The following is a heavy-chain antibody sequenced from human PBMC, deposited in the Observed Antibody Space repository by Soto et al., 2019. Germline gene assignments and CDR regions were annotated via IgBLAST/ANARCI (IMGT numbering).Heavy chain of an antibody. CDR3: AKDRGSGSNFYYYYMDV. CDR1: GFSFSSYA. J-gene: IGHJ6*03. V-gene: IGHV3-23*01. Sequence: EVQLLESGGGLVQPGGSLRLSCAASGFSFSSYAMNWVRQAPGKGLEWVSTISGSVVSTDYADSVKGRFTISRDNSRNTLYLQMNSLRAEDTAVYYCAKDRGSGSNFYYYYMDVWGKGTTVTVSS. D-gene: IGHD3-10*01. CDR2: ISGSVVST.